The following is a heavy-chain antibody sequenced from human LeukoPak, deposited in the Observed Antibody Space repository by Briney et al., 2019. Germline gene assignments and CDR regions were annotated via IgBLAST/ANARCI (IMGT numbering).Heavy chain of an antibody. J-gene: IGHJ4*02. CDR3: AKRLAAVDSRYFDY. CDR1: GFTFSSYA. CDR2: ISGSGGTT. D-gene: IGHD6-25*01. Sequence: GGSLRLSCAASGFTFSSYAMSWVRQAPGKGLEWVSVISGSGGTTHYADSVKGRFTISRDNSKNTLYLQMNSLRAEDTAVYYCAKRLAAVDSRYFDYWGQGTLVIVSS. V-gene: IGHV3-23*01.